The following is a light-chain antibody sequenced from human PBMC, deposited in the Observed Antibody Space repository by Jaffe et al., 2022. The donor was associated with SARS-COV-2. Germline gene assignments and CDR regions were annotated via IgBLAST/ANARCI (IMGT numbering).Light chain of an antibody. Sequence: DIQMTQSPSSLSASVGDTVTITCRASQDINDFLAWYQQKPGKVPRLLIYDASTLQSGVPFRFSGSGSGTDFTLTISSLQPEDVATYYCQKYNSVPLTFGGGTKVEIK. V-gene: IGKV1-27*01. CDR2: DAS. J-gene: IGKJ4*01. CDR1: QDINDF. CDR3: QKYNSVPLT.